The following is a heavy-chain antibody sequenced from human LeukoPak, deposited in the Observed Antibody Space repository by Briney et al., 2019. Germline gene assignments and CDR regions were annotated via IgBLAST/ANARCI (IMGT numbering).Heavy chain of an antibody. CDR3: ARDRPYTGGWRGFDY. Sequence: SVKVSCKASGGTFSRYAISWVRQAPGQGLEWMGGIVPMFGIANYAQKFQGRVTITADESTSTAYMELSSLRSEDTAVYYCARDRPYTGGWRGFDYWGQGTLVTVSS. CDR1: GGTFSRYA. CDR2: IVPMFGIA. J-gene: IGHJ4*02. D-gene: IGHD6-19*01. V-gene: IGHV1-69*01.